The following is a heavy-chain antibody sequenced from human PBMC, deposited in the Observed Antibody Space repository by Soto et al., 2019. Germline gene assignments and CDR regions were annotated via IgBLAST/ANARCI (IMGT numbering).Heavy chain of an antibody. J-gene: IGHJ4*02. D-gene: IGHD3-9*01. V-gene: IGHV1-3*01. Sequence: ASVKVSCKASGYTFTSYAMHWVRQAPGQRLEWMGWINAGNGNTKYSQKFQGRVTITRDTSASTAYMELSSLRSEDTAVYYCARGASGILRYFDWLPRPFDYWGQGALVTVSS. CDR1: GYTFTSYA. CDR3: ARGASGILRYFDWLPRPFDY. CDR2: INAGNGNT.